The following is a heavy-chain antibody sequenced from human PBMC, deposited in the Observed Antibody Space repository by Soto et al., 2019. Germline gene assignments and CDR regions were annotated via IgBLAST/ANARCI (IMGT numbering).Heavy chain of an antibody. CDR3: AKELRYFDWISYIPSGYYHYGMDV. J-gene: IGHJ6*02. Sequence: SETLSLTCTVSGGSISSSSYYWGWIRQPPGKGLEWIGSIFYSGSTYYNPSLKSRVTISVDTSKNQFSLRTEDTAVYYCAKELRYFDWISYIPSGYYHYGMDVWGQGTTVTVSS. V-gene: IGHV4-39*02. CDR1: GGSISSSSYY. CDR2: IFYSGST. D-gene: IGHD3-9*01.